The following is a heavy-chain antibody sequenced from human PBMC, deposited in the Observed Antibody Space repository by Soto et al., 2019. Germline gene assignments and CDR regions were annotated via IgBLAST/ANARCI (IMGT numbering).Heavy chain of an antibody. V-gene: IGHV1-18*04. D-gene: IGHD4-4*01. J-gene: IGHJ4*02. CDR3: ARGDPATDMRLAFDF. Sequence: QVQLVQSGAEVKKPGASVKVSCKTSGYTFTLRYGISWLRQAPGQGLEWMGWISPYNGNTEYAGRFQGRVTMTADTSTTTAYIDLSSLRSDDTAVYYCARGDPATDMRLAFDFWGQGTLVTVSS. CDR2: ISPYNGNT. CDR1: GYTFTLRYG.